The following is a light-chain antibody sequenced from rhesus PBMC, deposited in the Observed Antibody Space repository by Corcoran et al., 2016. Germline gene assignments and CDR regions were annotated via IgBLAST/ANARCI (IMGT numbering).Light chain of an antibody. J-gene: IGKJ1*01. Sequence: DIQMTQSPSSLSASVGDTVTITRRASQGISSWLAWYQQKPGKAPKLLIYKASSLQSGVPSRVSGSGAGTYFTLTISSLQSEDSATYYCQQYSSRPWTFGQGTKVEIK. CDR1: QGISSW. CDR3: QQYSSRPWT. V-gene: IGKV1-22*01. CDR2: KAS.